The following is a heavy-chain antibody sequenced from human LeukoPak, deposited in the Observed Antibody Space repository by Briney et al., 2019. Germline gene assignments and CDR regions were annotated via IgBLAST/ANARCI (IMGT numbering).Heavy chain of an antibody. J-gene: IGHJ4*02. CDR1: GFTFSSYE. CDR2: ISSSGSTI. Sequence: GGSLRLSCAASGFTFSSYEMNWVRQAPGKGLEWVSYISSSGSTIYYADSVKGRITISRDSANNSLFLQMNSLRPEDTAVYYCARARGWYGSADYWGQGTLVTVSS. D-gene: IGHD6-19*01. CDR3: ARARGWYGSADY. V-gene: IGHV3-48*03.